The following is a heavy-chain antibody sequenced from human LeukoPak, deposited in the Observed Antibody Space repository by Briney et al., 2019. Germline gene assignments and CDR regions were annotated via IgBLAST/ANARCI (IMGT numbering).Heavy chain of an antibody. Sequence: TGGSLRLSCAASGFTFSRYWMHWVRQAPGKGLVWVSRINTDGRTITYADSVKGRFTISRDNAKNTLYLQMNSLRAEDTAVYYCVRSAFLTTEFYFDYWGHGTLVTVS. J-gene: IGHJ4*01. D-gene: IGHD4-11*01. CDR1: GFTFSRYW. CDR3: VRSAFLTTEFYFDY. V-gene: IGHV3-74*01. CDR2: INTDGRTI.